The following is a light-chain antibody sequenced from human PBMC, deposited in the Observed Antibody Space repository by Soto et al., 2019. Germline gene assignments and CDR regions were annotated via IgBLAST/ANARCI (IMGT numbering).Light chain of an antibody. CDR1: SSDIGTYNF. V-gene: IGLV2-11*01. CDR2: DVT. J-gene: IGLJ3*02. CDR3: CSYAVANTLV. Sequence: QSVLTQPRSVSGSPGQSVTFSCIGTSSDIGTYNFVSWYQQSPGQAPKLIIYDVTKRTSGVPDRFSGSKSGSTASLTISGLQYEEEADYYCCSYAVANTLVFGGGTKRTVL.